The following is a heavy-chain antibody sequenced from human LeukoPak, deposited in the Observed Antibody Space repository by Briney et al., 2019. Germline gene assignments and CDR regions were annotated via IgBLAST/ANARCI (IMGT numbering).Heavy chain of an antibody. D-gene: IGHD5-18*01. CDR1: GGSISSSSYC. CDR3: ARRRGYSYGGVDY. CDR2: IYYSGST. J-gene: IGHJ4*02. Sequence: PSETLSLTCTVSGGSISSSSYCWGWIRQPPGKGLECIGSIYYSGSTYYNPSLKSRVTISVDTSKNQLSLKPSSVTAADTAVYYCARRRGYSYGGVDYWGQGTLVTVSS. V-gene: IGHV4-39*01.